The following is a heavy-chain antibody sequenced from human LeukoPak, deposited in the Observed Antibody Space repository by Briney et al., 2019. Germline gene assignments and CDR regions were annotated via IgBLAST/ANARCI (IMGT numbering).Heavy chain of an antibody. Sequence: GASVKVSCKASGYTFSSYAIHWVRQAPGQGLEWMGGINAGNGNTKFSQKFQGRVTITRDTSTSTAYMELSSLRSEDTAVYYCAKPMTYDFWSGYYSNGMDVWGQGTTVTVSS. CDR1: GYTFSSYA. CDR3: AKPMTYDFWSGYYSNGMDV. D-gene: IGHD3-3*01. V-gene: IGHV1-3*01. J-gene: IGHJ6*02. CDR2: INAGNGNT.